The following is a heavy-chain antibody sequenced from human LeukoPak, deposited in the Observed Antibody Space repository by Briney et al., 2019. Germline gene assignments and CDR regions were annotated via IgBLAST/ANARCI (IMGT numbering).Heavy chain of an antibody. CDR3: ARGSGYDWSYYYYMDV. CDR1: GGSISNTNYY. D-gene: IGHD5-12*01. V-gene: IGHV4-39*07. Sequence: PSETLSLTCTVSGGSISNTNYYWGWIRQPPGKGLEWIGSIYYSGSTYYNPSLKSRVTISVDTSKNQFSLKLSSVTAADTAVYYCARGSGYDWSYYYYMDVWGKGTTVTVSS. J-gene: IGHJ6*03. CDR2: IYYSGST.